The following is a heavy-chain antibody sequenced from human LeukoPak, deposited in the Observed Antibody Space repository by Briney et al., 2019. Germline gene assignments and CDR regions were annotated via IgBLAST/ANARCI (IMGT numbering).Heavy chain of an antibody. CDR2: ISSSSSTI. J-gene: IGHJ4*02. CDR1: GFTFSSYS. D-gene: IGHD6-13*01. V-gene: IGHV3-48*01. Sequence: GGSLRLSCAASGFTFSSYSMNWVRQAPGKGLEWVSYISSSSSTIYYADSVKGRFIISRDNAKNSLYLQMNSLRAEDTAVYYCARDKGSSWYYFDYWGQGTLVTVSS. CDR3: ARDKGSSWYYFDY.